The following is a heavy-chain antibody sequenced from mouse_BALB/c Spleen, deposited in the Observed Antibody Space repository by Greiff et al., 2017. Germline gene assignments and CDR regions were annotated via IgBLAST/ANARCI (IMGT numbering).Heavy chain of an antibody. V-gene: IGHV5-4*02. CDR2: ISDGGSYT. Sequence: EVKLVESGGGLVKPGGSLKLSCAASGFTFSDYYMYWVRQTPEKRLEWVATISDGGSYTYYPDSVKGRFTISRDNAKNNLYLQMSSLKSEDTAMYYCARDLRGYFDYWGQGTTLTVSA. D-gene: IGHD3-3*01. CDR3: ARDLRGYFDY. J-gene: IGHJ2*01. CDR1: GFTFSDYY.